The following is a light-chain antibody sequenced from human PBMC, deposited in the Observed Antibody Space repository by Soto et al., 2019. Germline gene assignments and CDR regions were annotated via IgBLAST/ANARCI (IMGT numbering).Light chain of an antibody. CDR2: DTS. V-gene: IGKV3-20*01. J-gene: IGKJ1*01. CDR3: QQYDSSPWT. Sequence: DIVLTQSPGPLSLSPGERATLSCKASQSVSSSYLAWYQQTPGQAPRLLVYDTSYRATGVPDRFSGSGSGTDFTLTISRLEPEDAAVYYCQQYDSSPWTLGQGTKVDIK. CDR1: QSVSSSY.